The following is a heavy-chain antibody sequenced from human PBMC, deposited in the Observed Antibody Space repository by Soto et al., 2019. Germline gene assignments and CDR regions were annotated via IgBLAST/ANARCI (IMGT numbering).Heavy chain of an antibody. D-gene: IGHD3-16*02. CDR2: IIGDGNEI. CDR1: GFTFSSHW. J-gene: IGHJ4*02. CDR3: VRGHVRGNDRHFDY. V-gene: IGHV3-74*01. Sequence: EVPLAESGGGLVQPGGSLRLSCAASGFTFSSHWMHWVRQAPGKGLVWVSRIIGDGNEITYADSVKGRFTISRDNAKNTVILQMNSLRAEDTAVYYCVRGHVRGNDRHFDYWSQGTLVTVSS.